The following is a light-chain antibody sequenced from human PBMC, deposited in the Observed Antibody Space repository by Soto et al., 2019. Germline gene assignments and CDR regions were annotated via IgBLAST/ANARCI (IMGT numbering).Light chain of an antibody. CDR3: AAWDDSLNGYV. CDR1: SSNIESNT. Sequence: QSVLTQPPSASGTPGQRVTISCSGSSSNIESNTVTWYQQLPGTAPKLVIYSNYDRPSGVPDRFFGSTSGTSASLVIRGLQSEDEADYYCAAWDDSLNGYVFGGGTKLTVL. CDR2: SNY. V-gene: IGLV1-44*01. J-gene: IGLJ1*01.